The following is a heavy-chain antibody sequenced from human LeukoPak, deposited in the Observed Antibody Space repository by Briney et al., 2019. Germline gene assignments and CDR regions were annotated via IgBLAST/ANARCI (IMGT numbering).Heavy chain of an antibody. CDR1: GGTFSSYA. V-gene: IGHV1-69*01. Sequence: SSVKVSCKASGGTFSSYAISWVRQAPGQGLEWMGGIIPIFGTANYAQKFQGRVTITADESTSTAYTELSSLRSEDTAVYYCARGFTARLFFAYWGQGTLVTVSS. J-gene: IGHJ4*02. D-gene: IGHD6-6*01. CDR3: ARGFTARLFFAY. CDR2: IIPIFGTA.